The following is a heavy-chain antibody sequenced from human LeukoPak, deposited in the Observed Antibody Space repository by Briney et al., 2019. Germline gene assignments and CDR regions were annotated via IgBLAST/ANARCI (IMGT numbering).Heavy chain of an antibody. J-gene: IGHJ3*02. V-gene: IGHV4-59*01. CDR1: GGSISTYY. CDR2: IYYSGST. Sequence: PSETLSLTCTVSGGSISTYYWSWIRQPPGKGVEWIGYIYYSGSTNYNPSLKSRVTISVDTSKNQFSLKLTSVTAADTAVYYCARATAFFDIWGQGTMVTVSS. CDR3: ARATAFFDI.